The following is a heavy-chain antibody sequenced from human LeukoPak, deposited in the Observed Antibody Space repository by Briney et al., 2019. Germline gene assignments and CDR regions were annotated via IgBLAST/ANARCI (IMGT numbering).Heavy chain of an antibody. CDR3: ARVLHSYAVRPAWGPDY. CDR1: GYTFTGYY. J-gene: IGHJ4*02. V-gene: IGHV1-2*02. D-gene: IGHD5-18*01. CDR2: INPNSGGT. Sequence: ASVKVSCKASGYTFTGYYMHWVRQAPGQGLEWMGWINPNSGGTNYAQKFQGRVTMTRDTSISTAYMELSRLRSDDTAVYYWARVLHSYAVRPAWGPDYWGEGTLVTVSS.